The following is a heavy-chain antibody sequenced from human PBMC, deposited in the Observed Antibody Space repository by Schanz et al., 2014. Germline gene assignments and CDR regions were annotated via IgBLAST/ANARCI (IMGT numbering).Heavy chain of an antibody. D-gene: IGHD6-13*01. J-gene: IGHJ4*02. Sequence: AQLLESGGGLVQPGGSLRLSCAASGFTFTNYAMTWVRQAPGKGLEWVAVMSYDGSNKYYADSVKGRFTISRDTPKNTLYVQMNSLRADDTAVYYCAKEKEEVAADGSFFDYWGQGTLVTVSS. V-gene: IGHV3-30-3*01. CDR3: AKEKEEVAADGSFFDY. CDR2: MSYDGSNK. CDR1: GFTFTNYA.